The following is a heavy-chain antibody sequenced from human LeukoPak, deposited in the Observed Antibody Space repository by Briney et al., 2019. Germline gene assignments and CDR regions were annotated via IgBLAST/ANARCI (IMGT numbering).Heavy chain of an antibody. CDR1: GYTFTSYY. Sequence: ASVKVSCKASGYTFTSYYMHWVRQAPGQGLEWMRIINPSGGSTSYAQKFQGRVTMTRDTSTSTVYMELSSLRSEDTAVYYCARGGHIVVVIATSWFDPWGQGTLVTVSS. CDR2: INPSGGST. CDR3: ARGGHIVVVIATSWFDP. V-gene: IGHV1-46*03. J-gene: IGHJ5*02. D-gene: IGHD2-21*01.